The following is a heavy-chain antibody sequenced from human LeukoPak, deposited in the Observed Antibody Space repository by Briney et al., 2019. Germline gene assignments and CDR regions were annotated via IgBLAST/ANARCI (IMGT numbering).Heavy chain of an antibody. CDR3: ARGEYDLLTGVYDTYGIDV. Sequence: PGGSLRLSYAASGFTFSSYWMSWVRQAPGKGLEWVANIKQDGSEKYYVDSVKGRFTISRDNSKNTLFLQMNSLRPEDTAVYYCARGEYDLLTGVYDTYGIDVWGQGTTVTVSS. V-gene: IGHV3-7*01. CDR1: GFTFSSYW. J-gene: IGHJ6*02. D-gene: IGHD3-9*01. CDR2: IKQDGSEK.